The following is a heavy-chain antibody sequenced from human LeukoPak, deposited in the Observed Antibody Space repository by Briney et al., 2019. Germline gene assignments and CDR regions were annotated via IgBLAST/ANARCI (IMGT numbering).Heavy chain of an antibody. Sequence: SVNVSCKASGVTFSSYAISWVRQAPGLGLEWMGRITPIFATAIYAQKFQGRVTMTTDASTSAAYMELSSLRSEDTAVYYCAVYDSGYNSSWVFDPWGQGTLVTVSS. D-gene: IGHD6-13*01. CDR1: GVTFSSYA. J-gene: IGHJ5*02. CDR3: AVYDSGYNSSWVFDP. CDR2: ITPIFATA. V-gene: IGHV1-69*05.